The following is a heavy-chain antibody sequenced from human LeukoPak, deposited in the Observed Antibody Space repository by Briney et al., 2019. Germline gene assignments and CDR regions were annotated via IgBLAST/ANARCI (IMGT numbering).Heavy chain of an antibody. CDR3: ARDPYDSGI. Sequence: SLTLSLTCDVSGDSISSGGYSWSWVRQPPGKGLEWIGYIYSSGRSYYNPSLQSRVTISIDTSKDEFSLKVTSVTAADTAVYYCARDPYDSGIWGQGTLVTVSS. J-gene: IGHJ4*02. CDR2: IYSSGRS. V-gene: IGHV4-30-4*07. CDR1: GDSISSGGYS. D-gene: IGHD3-10*01.